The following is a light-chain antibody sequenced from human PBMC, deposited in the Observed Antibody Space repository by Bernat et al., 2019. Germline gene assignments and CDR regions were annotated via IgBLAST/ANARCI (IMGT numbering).Light chain of an antibody. CDR1: TSNIASNT. J-gene: IGLJ3*02. CDR2: SND. CDR3: AAWDDGLTGRV. Sequence: QSVLTQPPSVSGAPGQTITISCSGRTSNIASNTANWYQQVPGRAPKLLIYSNDLRPSGVPARFSGSQFGASASLAISGLQSEDEADYYCAAWDDGLTGRVFGGGTKLTVL. V-gene: IGLV1-44*01.